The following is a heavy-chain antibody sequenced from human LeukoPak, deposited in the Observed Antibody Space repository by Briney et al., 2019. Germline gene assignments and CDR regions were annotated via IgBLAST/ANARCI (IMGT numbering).Heavy chain of an antibody. J-gene: IGHJ4*02. CDR2: IYPSSDEI. CDR3: AKHSQTGDPFDY. Sequence: GGSLRLSCAASAFSFGSYAMIWVRQAPGKGLEWVSVIYPSSDEIRYAESVKGRFTVSRDNSKNTLSLQMNSLRAEDTAIYYCAKHSQTGDPFDYWGQGTLVAVSS. CDR1: AFSFGSYA. D-gene: IGHD7-27*01. V-gene: IGHV3-23*01.